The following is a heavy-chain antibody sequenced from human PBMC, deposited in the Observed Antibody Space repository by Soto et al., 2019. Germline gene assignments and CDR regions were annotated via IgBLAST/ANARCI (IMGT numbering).Heavy chain of an antibody. CDR1: GGSFSGYY. V-gene: IGHV4-34*01. Sequence: QVQLQQWGAGPLRPLETLSLTCGVSGGSFSGYYWAWIRQSPGKGLEWIGEINDRGSINYNTSLKSRVSISVGTSKNHYSLNLRSVTAADTAVYYCARESHDILTGSPWVWYFDLWGRGTLVTVSS. J-gene: IGHJ2*01. D-gene: IGHD3-9*01. CDR3: ARESHDILTGSPWVWYFDL. CDR2: INDRGSI.